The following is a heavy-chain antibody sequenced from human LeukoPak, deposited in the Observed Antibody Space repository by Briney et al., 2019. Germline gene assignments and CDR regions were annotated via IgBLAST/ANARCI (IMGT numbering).Heavy chain of an antibody. D-gene: IGHD6-13*01. V-gene: IGHV4-34*01. CDR2: INHSGST. CDR3: ARGPTKSRDSSSWYLNY. J-gene: IGHJ4*02. Sequence: SETLSLTCAVYGGSFSSYYWSWIRQPPGKGLEWIGEINHSGSTNYNPSLKSRVTISVDTSKNQFSLKPSSVTAADTAVYYCARGPTKSRDSSSWYLNYWGQGTLVTVSS. CDR1: GGSFSSYY.